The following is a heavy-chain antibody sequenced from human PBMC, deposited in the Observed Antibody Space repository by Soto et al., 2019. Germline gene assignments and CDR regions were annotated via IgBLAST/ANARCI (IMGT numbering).Heavy chain of an antibody. Sequence: SETLSLTCAVYCGSFIGYYWNWIRQPPGKGLEWIGEINHSGSTNYNPSLKSRVTISLDTSTSKNQFSLKLRTVTAADTAVYYCARGITMVRGVPIYGMDVWGQGTTVTVSS. V-gene: IGHV4-34*01. D-gene: IGHD3-10*01. CDR3: ARGITMVRGVPIYGMDV. CDR1: CGSFIGYY. J-gene: IGHJ6*02. CDR2: INHSGST.